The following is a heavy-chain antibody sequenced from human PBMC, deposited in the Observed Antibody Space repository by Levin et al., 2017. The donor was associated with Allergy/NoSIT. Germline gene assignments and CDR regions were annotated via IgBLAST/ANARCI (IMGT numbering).Heavy chain of an antibody. Sequence: SGGSLRLSCAASGFTFSNYWMHWVRQAPGKGLVWVSRINSDGSSTTYADSVKGRFTISRDNAKNTLFLQMNSLRAEDTAVYYCARLASRSTSCYTCAFDIWGQGTMVTVSS. J-gene: IGHJ3*02. CDR2: INSDGSST. CDR3: ARLASRSTSCYTCAFDI. CDR1: GFTFSNYW. V-gene: IGHV3-74*01. D-gene: IGHD2-2*02.